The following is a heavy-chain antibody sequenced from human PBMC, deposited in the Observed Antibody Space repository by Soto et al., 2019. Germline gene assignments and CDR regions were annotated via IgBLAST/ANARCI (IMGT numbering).Heavy chain of an antibody. J-gene: IGHJ4*02. CDR1: GFTFSSYA. CDR3: AKYDRSRWYLARAY. V-gene: IGHV3-23*01. CDR2: IWGSGGST. D-gene: IGHD6-13*01. Sequence: EVQLLESGGGLVQPGGSLRLSCAASGFTFSSYAMSWVRQAPGKGLEWVSAIWGSGGSTYYADSVKGRVTISRDNSKNKLNLQMNSLRTKETAVYSCAKYDRSRWYLARAYWGQGTLVTVSS.